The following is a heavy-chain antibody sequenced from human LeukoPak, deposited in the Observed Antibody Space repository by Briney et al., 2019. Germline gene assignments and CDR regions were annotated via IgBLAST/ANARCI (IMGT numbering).Heavy chain of an antibody. V-gene: IGHV4-59*08. D-gene: IGHD4-17*01. CDR3: ARQADHGDYYVDY. CDR2: IYYSGST. J-gene: IGHJ4*02. Sequence: SETLSLTCTVSGGSISSYYWSWIRQPPGKGLEWIGHIYYSGSTNYNPSLKSRVTISVDTSKNQFSLKLSSVTAADTAVYYCARQADHGDYYVDYWGQGTLVTVSS. CDR1: GGSISSYY.